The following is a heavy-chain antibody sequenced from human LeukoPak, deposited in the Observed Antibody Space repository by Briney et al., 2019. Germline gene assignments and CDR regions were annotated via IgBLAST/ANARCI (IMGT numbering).Heavy chain of an antibody. CDR1: GFTFSSYS. CDR3: ARDLPWGYSYGLSYCGMDV. J-gene: IGHJ6*02. Sequence: GGSLRLSCAASGFTFSSYSMNWVRQAPGKGLEWVSSISSSSYIYYADSVKGRFTISRDNAKNSLYLQMNSLRAEDTAVYYCARDLPWGYSYGLSYCGMDVWGQGTTVTVSS. D-gene: IGHD5-18*01. V-gene: IGHV3-21*01. CDR2: ISSSSYI.